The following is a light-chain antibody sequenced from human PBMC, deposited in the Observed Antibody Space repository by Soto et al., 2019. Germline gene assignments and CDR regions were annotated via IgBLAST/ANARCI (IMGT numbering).Light chain of an antibody. CDR2: EVS. CDR3: SLDTSSSTYV. V-gene: IGLV2-18*01. Sequence: QSVLTQPPSVSGSPGQSVTISCTGTSSDVGSYNRVSWYQQPPGTAPKLMIYEVSNRPSGVPDRFSGSKSGNTASLTISGLQAEYEADYYCSLDTSSSTYVFGTGTKLTVL. CDR1: SSDVGSYNR. J-gene: IGLJ1*01.